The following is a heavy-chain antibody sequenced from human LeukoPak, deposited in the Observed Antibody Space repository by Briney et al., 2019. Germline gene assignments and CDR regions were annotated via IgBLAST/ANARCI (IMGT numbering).Heavy chain of an antibody. V-gene: IGHV3-23*01. J-gene: IGHJ4*02. D-gene: IGHD4-17*01. CDR1: GFTFSSYA. Sequence: PGGSLRLSCAASGFTFSSYAMSWVRQAPGKGLEWVSAISGSGGSTYCADSVKGRFTISRDNSKNTLYLQMNSLRAEDTAVYYCAKFDGDYGDFFDYWGQGTLVTVSS. CDR3: AKFDGDYGDFFDY. CDR2: ISGSGGST.